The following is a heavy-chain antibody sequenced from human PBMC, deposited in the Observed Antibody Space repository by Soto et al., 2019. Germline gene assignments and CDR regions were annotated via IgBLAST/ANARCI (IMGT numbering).Heavy chain of an antibody. D-gene: IGHD4-17*01. V-gene: IGHV4-30-4*01. CDR3: ASFDYGDYAVLHH. J-gene: IGHJ5*02. CDR2: IYYSGST. CDR1: GGSISSGDYY. Sequence: QVQLQESGPGLVKPSQTLSLTCTVSGGSISSGDYYWSWIRQPPGKGLEWIGYIYYSGSTYYNPSLKSRVTIAVDTSKNQFALKLSSVTAADTAVYYCASFDYGDYAVLHHWGQGTLVTVSS.